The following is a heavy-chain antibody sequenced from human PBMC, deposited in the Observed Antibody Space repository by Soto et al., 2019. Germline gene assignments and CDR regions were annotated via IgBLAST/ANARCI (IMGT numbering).Heavy chain of an antibody. Sequence: SETLSLTCTVSGGSISSYYWSWIRQPPGKGLEWIGYIYYSGSTNYNPSLKSRVTISVDTPKNQFSLKLSSVTAADTAVYYCARRPLGDLVFDYWGQGTLVTVSS. CDR3: ARRPLGDLVFDY. J-gene: IGHJ4*02. D-gene: IGHD3-9*01. V-gene: IGHV4-59*08. CDR1: GGSISSYY. CDR2: IYYSGST.